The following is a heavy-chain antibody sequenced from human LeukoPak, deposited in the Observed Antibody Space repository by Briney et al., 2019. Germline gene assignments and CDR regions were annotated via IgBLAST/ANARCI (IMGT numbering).Heavy chain of an antibody. Sequence: GGSLRLSCAASGFTFSSYGMSWVRQAPGKGLEWVSAISGSGGSTYYADSVKGRFTISRDNSKNTLYLQMNSLRAEDTAVYYCAKDPEKTHRSGPTLIDYWGQGTLVTVSS. V-gene: IGHV3-23*01. D-gene: IGHD2-15*01. J-gene: IGHJ4*02. CDR2: ISGSGGST. CDR3: AKDPEKTHRSGPTLIDY. CDR1: GFTFSSYG.